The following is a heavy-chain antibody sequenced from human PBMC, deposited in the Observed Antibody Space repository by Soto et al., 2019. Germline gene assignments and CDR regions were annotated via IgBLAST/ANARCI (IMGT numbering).Heavy chain of an antibody. CDR2: TYYRSKWYN. J-gene: IGHJ5*02. D-gene: IGHD5-12*01. CDR1: GDSVSINSAA. V-gene: IGHV6-1*01. Sequence: SQTLSLTCAISGDSVSINSAAWNWIRQSPSRGLEWLGRTYYRSKWYNDYAVSVKSRITINPDTSKNQFSLQLNSVTPEDTAVYYCARASGRDGYNNWFAPWGQGTLVTVSS. CDR3: ARASGRDGYNNWFAP.